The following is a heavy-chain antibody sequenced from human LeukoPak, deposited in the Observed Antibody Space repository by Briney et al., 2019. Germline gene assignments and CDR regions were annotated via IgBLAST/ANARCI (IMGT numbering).Heavy chain of an antibody. Sequence: KGGESLKISCETSGYSFTTYWIGWVRQMPGTGLEWVGAIYPDDSDSRYSPSFQGQVVISADRSIRTAYLQWNSLKTSDTAMYYCVRQLGSSGTINHFDPWGQGTLVTVSS. CDR2: IYPDDSDS. CDR3: VRQLGSSGTINHFDP. V-gene: IGHV5-51*01. J-gene: IGHJ5*02. CDR1: GYSFTTYW. D-gene: IGHD3-10*01.